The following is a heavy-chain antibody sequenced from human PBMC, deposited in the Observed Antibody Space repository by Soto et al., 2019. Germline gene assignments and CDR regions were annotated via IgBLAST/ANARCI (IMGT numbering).Heavy chain of an antibody. CDR1: GGTFSSYA. CDR3: ARAGIVLVPAAMGADYYYGMDV. J-gene: IGHJ6*02. V-gene: IGHV1-69*12. Sequence: QVQLVQSGAEVKKPGSSVKVSCKASGGTFSSYAISWVRQAPGQGLEWTGGIIPIFGTANYAQKFQGRVTITADESTSTAYMELSSLRSEDTAVYYCARAGIVLVPAAMGADYYYGMDVWGQGTTVTVSS. CDR2: IIPIFGTA. D-gene: IGHD2-2*01.